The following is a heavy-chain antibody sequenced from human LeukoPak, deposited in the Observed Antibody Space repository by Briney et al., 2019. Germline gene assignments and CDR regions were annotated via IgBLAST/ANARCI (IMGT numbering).Heavy chain of an antibody. V-gene: IGHV7-4-1*02. D-gene: IGHD2-15*01. CDR1: GYTFTTYG. CDR3: ARGRGYCSDSSCYFDY. J-gene: IGHJ4*02. CDR2: ITTNSGNP. Sequence: ASVKVSCKASGYTFTTYGINWVRQAPGQGLEWMGWITTNSGNPTYAQGFTGRLVFSLDTSVRTTYLQISSLKAEDTAIYYCARGRGYCSDSSCYFDYWGQGTLVTVSS.